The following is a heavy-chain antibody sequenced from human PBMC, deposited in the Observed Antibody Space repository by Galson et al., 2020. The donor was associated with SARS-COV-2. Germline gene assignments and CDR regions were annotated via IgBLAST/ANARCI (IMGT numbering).Heavy chain of an antibody. J-gene: IGHJ4*02. D-gene: IGHD5-12*01. CDR3: AKDREGWLQYTSGFDY. Sequence: GGSLRLSCAASGFTFSDYAMTWVRQAPGKGLEWVSFISGNGGSPHYADSVKGRFIISRDNSKNTLYLQMNSLRTEDTAVYYCAKDREGWLQYTSGFDYWGQGTLVTVSS. V-gene: IGHV3-23*01. CDR1: GFTFSDYA. CDR2: ISGNGGSP.